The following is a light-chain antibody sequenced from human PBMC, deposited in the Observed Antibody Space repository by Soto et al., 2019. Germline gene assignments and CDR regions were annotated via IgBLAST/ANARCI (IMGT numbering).Light chain of an antibody. CDR2: DAS. CDR1: QSISSW. Sequence: DIRITQSLSALSASVGDRVTITCRASQSISSWLAWYQQKPGKAPKLLIYDASSLESGVPSRFSGSGSGTEFTLTISSLQPDDFATYYCQQYNTDSPITFGHVTRLEIK. J-gene: IGKJ5*01. V-gene: IGKV1-5*01. CDR3: QQYNTDSPIT.